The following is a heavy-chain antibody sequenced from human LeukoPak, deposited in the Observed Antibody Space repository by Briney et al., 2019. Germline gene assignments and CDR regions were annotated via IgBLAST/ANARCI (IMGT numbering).Heavy chain of an antibody. Sequence: ASVKVSCKASGYTFTNNGISWVRQAPGQGLEWMGWISTSNGNTNYADNFQGRLTLTTESSTSTAYMELKSLTSDDTAVYYCATDGGPYCAGDCYPGDNWGQGTLVTVSS. D-gene: IGHD2-21*02. CDR2: ISTSNGNT. V-gene: IGHV1-18*01. CDR3: ATDGGPYCAGDCYPGDN. CDR1: GYTFTNNG. J-gene: IGHJ4*02.